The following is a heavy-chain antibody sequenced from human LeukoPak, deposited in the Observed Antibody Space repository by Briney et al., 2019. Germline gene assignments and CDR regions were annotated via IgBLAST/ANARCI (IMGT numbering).Heavy chain of an antibody. D-gene: IGHD4-17*01. J-gene: IGHJ1*01. V-gene: IGHV3-30*18. CDR3: AKSHPPTVTTEEGEYLQH. Sequence: GGSLSLSCAASGFPFKNYAMHWVRQAPGKGLEGVAVISFDGSNQYYAGHVKGRFTIYRDNFKNTVYLQMNSLGAEGTAVYYCAKSHPPTVTTEEGEYLQHWGQGTLASVSS. CDR2: ISFDGSNQ. CDR1: GFPFKNYA.